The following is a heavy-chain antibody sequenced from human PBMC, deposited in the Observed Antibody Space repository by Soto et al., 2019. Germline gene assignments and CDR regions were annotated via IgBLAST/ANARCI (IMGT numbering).Heavy chain of an antibody. CDR1: GFIFSTSGSAFSRYA. J-gene: IGHJ4*02. D-gene: IGHD3-16*01. CDR2: ISGSGVRT. CDR3: AAPAYDY. V-gene: IGHV3-23*01. Sequence: PGGSLRLSCAASGFIFSTSGSAFSRYAMTWVRQTPGKALEWVSSISGSGVRTYYSDSVRGRFTISRDHSKDRLYLEMNSVRAEDTAVYYCAAPAYDYWGQGTLVTVSS.